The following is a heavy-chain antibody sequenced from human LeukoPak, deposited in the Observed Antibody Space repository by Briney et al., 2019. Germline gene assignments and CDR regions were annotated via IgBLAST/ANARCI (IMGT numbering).Heavy chain of an antibody. CDR2: ISGSGGST. Sequence: PGGSLGLSCAASGFTFSSYAMNWVRQAPGKGLEWVSTISGSGGSTYYADSVKGRITISRDNSKNTLYLEMNSLRAGDTAVYYCTRGSYYYGSGWGQGTLVTVSS. CDR3: TRGSYYYGSG. J-gene: IGHJ4*02. V-gene: IGHV3-23*01. D-gene: IGHD3-10*01. CDR1: GFTFSSYA.